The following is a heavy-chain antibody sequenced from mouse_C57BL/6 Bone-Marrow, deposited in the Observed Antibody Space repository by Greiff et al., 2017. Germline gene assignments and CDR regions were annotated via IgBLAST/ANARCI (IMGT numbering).Heavy chain of an antibody. CDR1: GYTFTSYW. V-gene: IGHV1-69*01. CDR2: IDPSDSYT. Sequence: VQLQQSGAELVMPGASVKLSCKASGYTFTSYWMHWVKQRPGQGLEWIGEIDPSDSYTNYNQKFKGKSTLTVDKSSSTAYMQLSSLTSEDSAVYYCARVPPLWNFDVWGTGTTVTVSS. J-gene: IGHJ1*03. CDR3: ARVPPLWNFDV.